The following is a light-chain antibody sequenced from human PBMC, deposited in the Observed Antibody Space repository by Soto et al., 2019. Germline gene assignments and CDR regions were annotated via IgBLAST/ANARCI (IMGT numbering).Light chain of an antibody. CDR3: QEYNDWPLT. CDR1: QSVNSN. V-gene: IGKV3-15*01. J-gene: IGKJ4*01. CDR2: GAS. Sequence: EKVMTQSPATLSVSPGERATLSCRASQSVNSNLAWYQQKPGQAPRLLLYGASTRATGIPARFSGSASGTEFTLTISILQSVDSAVYYCQEYNDWPLTFGGGTKVEIK.